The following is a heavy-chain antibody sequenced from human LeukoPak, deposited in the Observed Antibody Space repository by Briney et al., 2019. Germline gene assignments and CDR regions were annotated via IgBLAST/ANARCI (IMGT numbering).Heavy chain of an antibody. J-gene: IGHJ4*02. CDR3: AKGESNWDYYFDY. V-gene: IGHV3-23*01. D-gene: IGHD1-1*01. CDR2: ISSSGGST. Sequence: GGSLRLSCAASGFTYSSYAMSWVRQAPGKGLEWDSAISSSGGSTYYADSVKGRFTISRDNSKNTLFLQMNSLRAEDTAVYYCAKGESNWDYYFDYWGQGTLVTVSS. CDR1: GFTYSSYA.